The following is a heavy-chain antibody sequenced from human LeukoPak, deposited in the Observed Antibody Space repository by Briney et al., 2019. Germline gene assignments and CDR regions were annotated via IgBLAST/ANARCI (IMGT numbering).Heavy chain of an antibody. CDR1: GYTFTSYA. CDR3: AREGEAKQWLGERYWYFDL. CDR2: INTNTGNP. J-gene: IGHJ2*01. Sequence: ASVKVSCKASGYTFTSYAMNWVRQAPGQGLEWMGWINTNTGNPTYAQGFTGRFVFSLDTSVSTAYLQISSLKAEDTAVYYCAREGEAKQWLGERYWYFDLWGRGTLVTVSS. D-gene: IGHD6-19*01. V-gene: IGHV7-4-1*02.